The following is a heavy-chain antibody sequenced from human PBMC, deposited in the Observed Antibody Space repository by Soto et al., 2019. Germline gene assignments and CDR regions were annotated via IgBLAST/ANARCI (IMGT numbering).Heavy chain of an antibody. CDR2: ISYDGSNK. CDR3: ARALASAWFDP. V-gene: IGHV3-30-3*01. J-gene: IGHJ5*02. CDR1: GFTFSNYA. D-gene: IGHD3-10*01. Sequence: PGGSLRLSCAASGFTFSNYAMHWVRQAPGKGLEWVAVISYDGSNKYYADSVKGRFTISRDNSKNTLYLQMNSLRAEDTAVYYCARALASAWFDPWGQRTPVTVSS.